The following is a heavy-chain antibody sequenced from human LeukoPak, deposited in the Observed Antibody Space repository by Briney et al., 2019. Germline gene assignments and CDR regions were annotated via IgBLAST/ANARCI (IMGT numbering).Heavy chain of an antibody. CDR1: GFTLSHYY. Sequence: SGGSLRLSCAASGFTLSHYYMTWIRQAPGKGLEWLSCIGSSGDTIYYADSVKGRFTVSRDNAENSLYLQMNSLRAEDTAMYYCARQGSEIDYWGQGTLVTVSS. CDR3: ARQGSEIDY. CDR2: IGSSGDTI. V-gene: IGHV3-11*01. J-gene: IGHJ4*02.